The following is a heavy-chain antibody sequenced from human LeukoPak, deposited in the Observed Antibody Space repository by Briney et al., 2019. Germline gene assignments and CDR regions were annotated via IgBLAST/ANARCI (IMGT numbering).Heavy chain of an antibody. D-gene: IGHD3-22*01. J-gene: IGHJ3*02. Sequence: GEYLKISCKGSGYSFTSYWIGWVRQMPGKGLEWMGIIYPGDSDTRYSPSFQGQVTISADKSISTAYLQWSSLKASDTAMYYCARPKYYYDSSGGLGAFDIWGQGTMVTVSS. CDR2: IYPGDSDT. CDR1: GYSFTSYW. CDR3: ARPKYYYDSSGGLGAFDI. V-gene: IGHV5-51*01.